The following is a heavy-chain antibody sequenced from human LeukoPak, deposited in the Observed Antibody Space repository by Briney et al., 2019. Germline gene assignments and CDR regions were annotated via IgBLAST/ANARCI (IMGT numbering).Heavy chain of an antibody. V-gene: IGHV3-48*03. CDR2: ISSSGSTI. CDR1: GFTFSSYE. D-gene: IGHD1-26*01. J-gene: IGHJ4*02. CDR3: AKEYTGTFSPFPSYFDN. Sequence: GGSLRLSCAASGFTFSSYEMNWVRQAPGKGLEWVSYISSSGSTIYYVDSVKGRFTISRDNAKNTLYLQMNSLRAEDTAIYYCAKEYTGTFSPFPSYFDNWGQGTLVTVSS.